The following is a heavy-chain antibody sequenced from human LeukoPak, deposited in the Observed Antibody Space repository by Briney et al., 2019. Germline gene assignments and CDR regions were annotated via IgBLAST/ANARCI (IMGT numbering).Heavy chain of an antibody. D-gene: IGHD6-19*01. CDR2: IIPIFRTA. CDR1: GGTFSSYA. J-gene: IGHJ4*02. V-gene: IGHV1-69*01. CDR3: ARGSRLEWLALFDY. Sequence: SVKVSCKASGGTFSSYAISWLRQAPGQGLEWMGGIIPIFRTANYAQKFRGRVTITADESTRTAYMELSSLRYEDAAVYYCARGSRLEWLALFDYWGQGTLVTVSS.